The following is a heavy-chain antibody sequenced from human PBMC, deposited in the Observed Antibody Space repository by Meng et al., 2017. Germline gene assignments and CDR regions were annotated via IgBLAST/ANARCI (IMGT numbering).Heavy chain of an antibody. V-gene: IGHV4-59*01. CDR2: IYYSGST. D-gene: IGHD2-2*01. J-gene: IGHJ6*02. CDR1: GGSISSYY. CDR3: ARGGGIVVVPAIYYYYYGMDV. Sequence: GSLRLSCTVSGGSISSYYWSWIRQPPGKGLEWIGYIYYSGSTNYNPSLKSRVTILVDTSKNQFSLKLSSVTAADTAVYYCARGGGIVVVPAIYYYYYGMDVWGQGTTVTVSS.